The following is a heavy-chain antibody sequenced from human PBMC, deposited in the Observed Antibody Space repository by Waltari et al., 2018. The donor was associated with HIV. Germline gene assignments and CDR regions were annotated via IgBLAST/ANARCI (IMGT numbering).Heavy chain of an antibody. D-gene: IGHD3-10*01. J-gene: IGHJ4*02. CDR1: GFTFSSYW. V-gene: IGHV3-7*04. Sequence: EVQLVESGGGLVQPGGSLRLSCAASGFTFSSYWMSWVRQTPGSGVWGVANINENGNAKSYLSAVNVRFTMSRNNAENSLYLQINSLRAEDTAVYYCARGVFYVSGSKVNWGQGTLVTVSS. CDR3: ARGVFYVSGSKVN. CDR2: INENGNAK.